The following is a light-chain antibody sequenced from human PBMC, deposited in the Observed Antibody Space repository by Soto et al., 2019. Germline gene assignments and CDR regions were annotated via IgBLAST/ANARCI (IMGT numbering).Light chain of an antibody. CDR3: QPYNIWPLT. CDR1: QGIGDT. Sequence: EVVMTQSPATLSVSQGVGVTLSCRACQGIGDTLAWYQHKPGQTPRLLIYDTSTRATGVPARFSGSRSWPEFTPAITTLQSEDLALYYYQPYNIWPLTSGGGTKVESK. CDR2: DTS. V-gene: IGKV3-15*01. J-gene: IGKJ4*01.